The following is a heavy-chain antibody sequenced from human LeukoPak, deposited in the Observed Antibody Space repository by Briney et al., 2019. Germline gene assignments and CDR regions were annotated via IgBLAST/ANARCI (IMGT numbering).Heavy chain of an antibody. Sequence: PGGSLRLSCATSGFIFNNYDPHWVRQAPGKGLEWLATISRDGKRQFYTDSVKGRFTISRDDSRNTLYLQMNSLGPEDTAVYYCARDIRYCTNGVCYNYYYGMDVWGQGTTVTVSS. J-gene: IGHJ6*02. CDR2: ISRDGKRQ. V-gene: IGHV3-30*03. CDR1: GFIFNNYD. CDR3: ARDIRYCTNGVCYNYYYGMDV. D-gene: IGHD2-8*01.